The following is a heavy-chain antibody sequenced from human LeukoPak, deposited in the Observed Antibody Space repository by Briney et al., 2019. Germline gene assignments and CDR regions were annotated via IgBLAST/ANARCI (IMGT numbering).Heavy chain of an antibody. CDR2: IRPGDTRT. D-gene: IGHD3-16*01. CDR1: GYTFTAYY. V-gene: IGHV1-46*01. CDR3: VREKSGGTYDY. J-gene: IGHJ4*02. Sequence: ASVKVSCKASGYTFTAYYIQWVLQAPGQGLEWMGTIRPGDTRTTYAQKFQGRVTMTWDMSTTTGYMELSSLRSEDTAVYYCVREKSGGTYDYWGQGTLVTVSS.